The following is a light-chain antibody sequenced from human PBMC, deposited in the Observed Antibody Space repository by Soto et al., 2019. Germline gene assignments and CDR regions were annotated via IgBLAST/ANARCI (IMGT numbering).Light chain of an antibody. CDR3: HQNYGTPLT. CDR2: TAS. CDR1: QSISSY. J-gene: IGKJ4*01. Sequence: DLQMTQSPSSLSASLGDRVTITCRASQSISSYLSWFQHKPGKAPKLLIYTASSLQSGVPSRFSGSGSGTDFTLTISNLQPEDFATYYCHQNYGTPLTFGGGTKVEIK. V-gene: IGKV1-39*01.